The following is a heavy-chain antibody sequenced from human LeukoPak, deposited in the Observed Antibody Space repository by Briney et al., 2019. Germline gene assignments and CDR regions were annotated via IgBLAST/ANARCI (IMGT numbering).Heavy chain of an antibody. Sequence: GGSLRLSCAASGFTFDDYAMHWVRQAPGKGLEWVSGISWNSGSIGYADSVKGRFTISRDNAKNSLYLQMNSLRAEDTAVYYCARDVVVGSSFDPWGQGTLVTVSS. D-gene: IGHD2-2*01. CDR1: GFTFDDYA. J-gene: IGHJ5*02. V-gene: IGHV3-9*01. CDR3: ARDVVVGSSFDP. CDR2: ISWNSGSI.